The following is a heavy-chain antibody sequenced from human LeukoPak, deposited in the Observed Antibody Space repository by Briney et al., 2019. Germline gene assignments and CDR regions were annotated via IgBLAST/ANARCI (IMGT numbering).Heavy chain of an antibody. D-gene: IGHD2-2*01. J-gene: IGHJ6*04. CDR3: ARGYCSSTSCSRANYGMDV. CDR1: GGTFSSYA. Sequence: SVKVSCKASGGTFSSYAISWVRQAPGQGLEWMGGIIPIFGTANYAQKFQGRVTITADESTSTAYMELSGLRSEDTAVYYCARGYCSSTSCSRANYGMDVWGKGTTVTVSS. V-gene: IGHV1-69*13. CDR2: IIPIFGTA.